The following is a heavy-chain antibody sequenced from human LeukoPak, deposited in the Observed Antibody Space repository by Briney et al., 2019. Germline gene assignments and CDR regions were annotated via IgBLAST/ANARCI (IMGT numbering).Heavy chain of an antibody. CDR3: VRDKGMVTAMGYSYYYAMDV. V-gene: IGHV3-21*01. Sequence: GGSLRLSCDPSGFTFSTYSMNWVRQAPGKGLEWVSSISDRGDYIHYADSVKGRFTISRDNAKSSLFLQMNSLRVEDTAVYYCVRDKGMVTAMGYSYYYAMDVWGQGTTVTVPS. D-gene: IGHD2-21*02. CDR2: ISDRGDYI. CDR1: GFTFSTYS. J-gene: IGHJ6*02.